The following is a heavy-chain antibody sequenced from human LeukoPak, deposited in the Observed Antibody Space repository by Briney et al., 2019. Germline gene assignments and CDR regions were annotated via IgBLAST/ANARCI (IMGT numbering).Heavy chain of an antibody. D-gene: IGHD3-9*01. CDR2: IIPIFGTA. V-gene: IGHV1-69*01. Sequence: GASVKVSCKASGGTFSSYAISWVRQAPGQGLEWMGGIIPIFGTANYAQKFQGRVTITADESTSTAYMELSSLRSEDTAVYYCARSRRYFDWQLSFLYYYYGMDVWGQGTTVTVSS. CDR3: ARSRRYFDWQLSFLYYYYGMDV. CDR1: GGTFSSYA. J-gene: IGHJ6*02.